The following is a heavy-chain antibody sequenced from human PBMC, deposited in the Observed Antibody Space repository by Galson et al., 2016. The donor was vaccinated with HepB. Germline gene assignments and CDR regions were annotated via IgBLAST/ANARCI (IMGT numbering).Heavy chain of an antibody. D-gene: IGHD6-19*01. CDR1: GYNFINYW. V-gene: IGHV5-51*01. CDR2: IYPGDSDT. J-gene: IGHJ4*02. CDR3: GRRGFEGSVAGYDY. Sequence: SGAEAKKPGESLTISCKGSGYNFINYWIGWVRQMPGNGLEWMGIIYPGDSDTRYSQSFPGQVTISADKSITTAYLQWSSLKASDSAMYYCGRRGFEGSVAGYDYWGQGTLVTVSS.